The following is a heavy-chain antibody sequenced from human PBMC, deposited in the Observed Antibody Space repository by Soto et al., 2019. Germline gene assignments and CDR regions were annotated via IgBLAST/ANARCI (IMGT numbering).Heavy chain of an antibody. V-gene: IGHV4-39*01. J-gene: IGHJ4*02. CDR3: ARIVREQLVHFDY. D-gene: IGHD6-13*01. Sequence: TLSLTCTVSGGSISSSSYYWGWIRQPPGKGLEWIGSIYYSGSTYYNPSLKSRVTISVDTSKNQFSLKLSSVTAADTAVYYCARIVREQLVHFDYWGQGTLVTVSS. CDR2: IYYSGST. CDR1: GGSISSSSYY.